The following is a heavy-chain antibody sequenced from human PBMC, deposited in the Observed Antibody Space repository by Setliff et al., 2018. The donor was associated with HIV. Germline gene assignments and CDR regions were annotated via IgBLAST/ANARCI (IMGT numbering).Heavy chain of an antibody. CDR1: GGSISSHH. D-gene: IGHD2-8*02. J-gene: IGHJ4*02. Sequence: PSETLSLTCTVSGGSISSHHWSWIRQPPGKGLEWIGYIYYSGSTNYNPSLKSRVTISVDTSKNHFSLKLSSVTAADTAVYYCARGRGDIVLLVYTYPPDYWGQGKLVTVSS. V-gene: IGHV4-59*08. CDR3: ARGRGDIVLLVYTYPPDY. CDR2: IYYSGST.